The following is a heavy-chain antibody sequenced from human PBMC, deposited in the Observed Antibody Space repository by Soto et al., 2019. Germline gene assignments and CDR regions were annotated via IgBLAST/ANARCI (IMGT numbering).Heavy chain of an antibody. Sequence: SETLSLTCSVSGDSVSSGDYYWSWIRQPPGKGLEWIGHVYFSGSTNYIPSLKSRLTISVDTAKNQFSLKLNSVTAADTAVYYCAKIPRATSMLYWSDPWGQGTQVTVSS. V-gene: IGHV4-61*08. CDR1: GDSVSSGDYY. CDR2: VYFSGST. D-gene: IGHD3-16*01. J-gene: IGHJ5*02. CDR3: AKIPRATSMLYWSDP.